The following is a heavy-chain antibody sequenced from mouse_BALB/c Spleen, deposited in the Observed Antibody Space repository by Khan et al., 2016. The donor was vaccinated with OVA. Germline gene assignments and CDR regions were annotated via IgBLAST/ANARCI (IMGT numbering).Heavy chain of an antibody. V-gene: IGHV1-63*02. CDR1: GYTFTNYW. Sequence: QVQLKESGAELVRPGTSVKMSCKAAGYTFTNYWIGWVKQRPGHGLEWIGDIFPGGGYTNYNEKFKGKATLTADTSSSTAYMQLSSLTSEDSAIXYSARRGAGRATCGYFDYWGQGTTLTVSS. CDR2: IFPGGGYT. J-gene: IGHJ2*01. D-gene: IGHD3-1*01. CDR3: ARRGAGRATCGYFDY.